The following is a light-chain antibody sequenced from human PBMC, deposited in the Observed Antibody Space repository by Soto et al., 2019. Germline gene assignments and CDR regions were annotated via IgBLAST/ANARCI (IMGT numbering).Light chain of an antibody. CDR1: QTISSY. V-gene: IGKV1-39*01. J-gene: IGKJ4*01. Sequence: DIQMPQSPSSLSASVGDRVTITCRPSQTISSYLNGYQQKPGKAPKLLIYAASSLQSGVPSRFSGSGSGTDFTLTISSLQPEDFATYYCQQSYSTPLTFGGGTKVEIK. CDR2: AAS. CDR3: QQSYSTPLT.